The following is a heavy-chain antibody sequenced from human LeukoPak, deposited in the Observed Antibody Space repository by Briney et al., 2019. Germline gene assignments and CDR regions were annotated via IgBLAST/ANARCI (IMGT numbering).Heavy chain of an antibody. CDR1: GFTFSSYG. CDR3: AKAPVTTCSGAYCYPFDY. D-gene: IGHD2-15*01. J-gene: IGHJ4*02. Sequence: GGSLRLSWAGSGFTFSSYGMSWVRQAPGKGLEWVSCIRGSGASTYYADSVKGGFTISRDNSKTTLYLQMNSLRAEDAAVYYCAKAPVTTCSGAYCYPFDYWGQGTLVTVSS. V-gene: IGHV3-23*01. CDR2: IRGSGAST.